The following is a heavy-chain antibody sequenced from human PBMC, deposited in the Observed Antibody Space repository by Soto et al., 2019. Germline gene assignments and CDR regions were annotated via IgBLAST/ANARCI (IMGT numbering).Heavy chain of an antibody. V-gene: IGHV3-11*01. J-gene: IGHJ4*02. D-gene: IGHD3-22*01. CDR2: ISISGTTI. CDR1: GFTLSDYY. Sequence: QVQLVESGGGLVKPGGSLRLSCAASGFTLSDYYMTWIRQAPGKGLEWVSDISISGTTIHYADSVRGRFTISRDNAKNTLWLQMNTLRAKDTAVYYCARFREDGYYNFWGQGTLVTVSS. CDR3: ARFREDGYYNF.